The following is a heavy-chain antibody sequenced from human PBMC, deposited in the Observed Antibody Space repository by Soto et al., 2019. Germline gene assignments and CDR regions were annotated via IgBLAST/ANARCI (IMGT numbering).Heavy chain of an antibody. D-gene: IGHD2-2*01. V-gene: IGHV4-30-2*01. CDR1: GGSISSGGYS. Sequence: TSETLSLTCAVSGGSISSGGYSWSWIRQPPGKGLEWIGYIYHSGSTYYNPSLKSRVTISVDRSKNQFSLKLSSVTAADTAVYYCARGGRGVVVPAATPLGNWFDPWAREPWSPSPQ. CDR2: IYHSGST. CDR3: ARGGRGVVVPAATPLGNWFDP. J-gene: IGHJ5*02.